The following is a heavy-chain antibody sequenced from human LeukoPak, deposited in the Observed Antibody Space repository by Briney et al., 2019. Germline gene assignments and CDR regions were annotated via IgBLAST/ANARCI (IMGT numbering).Heavy chain of an antibody. J-gene: IGHJ4*02. D-gene: IGHD3-10*01. CDR3: TRAGFGIDF. CDR2: IYYSGST. V-gene: IGHV4-30-4*08. CDR1: GGSISSSDYY. Sequence: SETLSLTCTVSGGSISSSDYYWSWIGQPPGKGLEWIGYIYYSGSTYYNPSLKSRVTISIDSSKKQFSLKLTSVTAADTAVYYCTRAGFGIDFWGQGTLVTVSS.